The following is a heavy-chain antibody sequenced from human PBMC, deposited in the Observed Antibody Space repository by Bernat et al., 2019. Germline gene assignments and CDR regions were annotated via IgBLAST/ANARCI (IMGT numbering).Heavy chain of an antibody. J-gene: IGHJ6*02. CDR2: INPNSGAT. Sequence: QVQLVQSGAEVKKPGASVTVSCKASQYTFTGYYLHWVRQAPGQGLEWMGWINPNSGATNYARKFQGWVTMTRDTSISTAYMELSSLKSDDTAVYYCARGLPVQGMYVWGQGTTVTVSS. CDR1: QYTFTGYY. CDR3: ARGLPVQGMYV. V-gene: IGHV1-2*04. D-gene: IGHD2-2*01.